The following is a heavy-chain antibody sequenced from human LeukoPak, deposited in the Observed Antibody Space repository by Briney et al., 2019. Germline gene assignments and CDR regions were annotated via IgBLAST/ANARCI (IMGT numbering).Heavy chain of an antibody. CDR3: AKDPYLYSSSWYATEQPEYYFDY. J-gene: IGHJ4*02. V-gene: IGHV3-30*02. CDR1: GFTFSSYG. Sequence: PGGSLRLSCAASGFTFSSYGMHWVRQAPGKGLEWVAFIRYDGSNKYYADSVKGRFTISRDNSKNTLYLQMNSLRAEDTAVYYCAKDPYLYSSSWYATEQPEYYFDYWGQGTLVTVSS. D-gene: IGHD6-13*01. CDR2: IRYDGSNK.